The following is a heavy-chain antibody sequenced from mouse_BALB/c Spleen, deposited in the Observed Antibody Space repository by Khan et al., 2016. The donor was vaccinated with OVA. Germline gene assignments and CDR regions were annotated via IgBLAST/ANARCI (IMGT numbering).Heavy chain of an antibody. Sequence: VQLQQSGTVLARPGASVKMSCKASGYTFTSYWMHWVKQRPGQGLEWIGDIYPGNTDTNYNQKFKGQAKLTAVTSTSTAYMELSSLTNEDSAVYYCTRRNWDVAWFAYWGQGTLVTVSA. V-gene: IGHV1-5*01. CDR2: IYPGNTDT. CDR1: GYTFTSYW. J-gene: IGHJ3*01. D-gene: IGHD4-1*01. CDR3: TRRNWDVAWFAY.